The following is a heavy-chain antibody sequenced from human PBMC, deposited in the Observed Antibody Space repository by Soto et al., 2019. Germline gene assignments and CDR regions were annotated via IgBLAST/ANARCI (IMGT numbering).Heavy chain of an antibody. CDR1: GGSISSSSYY. CDR3: ASPQLPTSIAAAADNWFDP. Sequence: TSETLSLTCTVSGGSISSSSYYWGWIRQPPGKGLEWIGSIYYSGSTYYNPSLKSRVTISVDTSKNQFSLKLSSVTAADTAVYYCASPQLPTSIAAAADNWFDPWGQGTLVTVSS. CDR2: IYYSGST. J-gene: IGHJ5*02. D-gene: IGHD6-13*01. V-gene: IGHV4-39*01.